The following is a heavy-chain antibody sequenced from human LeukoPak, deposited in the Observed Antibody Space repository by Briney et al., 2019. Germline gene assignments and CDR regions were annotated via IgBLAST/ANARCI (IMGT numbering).Heavy chain of an antibody. CDR3: ARDLKIAQWLVFYYGMDV. CDR1: GFTFSSYS. J-gene: IGHJ6*02. D-gene: IGHD6-19*01. V-gene: IGHV3-48*04. Sequence: GGSLRLSCAASGFTFSSYSMNWVRQAPGKGLEWLSYISYTGTTISYADSVKGRFTISRDNAKDSLYLQMNSLRAEDTAVYYCARDLKIAQWLVFYYGMDVWGQGTTVTVSS. CDR2: ISYTGTTI.